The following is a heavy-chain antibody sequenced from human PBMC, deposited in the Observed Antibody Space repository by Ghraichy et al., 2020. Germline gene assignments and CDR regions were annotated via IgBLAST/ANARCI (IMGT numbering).Heavy chain of an antibody. CDR2: IYYGGSS. Sequence: SETLSLTCTVSGVSISSSSYYWGWNRPSPGLGLVWIGNIYYGGSSFSNPSLKRRVTISGDTTKNQYPRKLRSVTAAESAVYYCASRVVGATHYGGQGVLATVAA. D-gene: IGHD1-26*01. J-gene: IGHJ4*02. CDR1: GVSISSSSYY. V-gene: IGHV4-39*01. CDR3: ASRVVGATHY.